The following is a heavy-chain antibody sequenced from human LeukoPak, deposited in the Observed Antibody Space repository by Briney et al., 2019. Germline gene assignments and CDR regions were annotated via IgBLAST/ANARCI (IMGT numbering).Heavy chain of an antibody. CDR1: GYTSTGYY. CDR2: INPSGGST. J-gene: IGHJ5*02. Sequence: ASVKVSCKAPGYTSTGYYIHWVRQAPGQGLEWMGIINPSGGSTSYAEKFQGRVTMTRDTSTSTVYMELSSLRSEDTAVYYCARVGGTSSFDPWGQGTLVTVSS. V-gene: IGHV1-46*01. CDR3: ARVGGTSSFDP. D-gene: IGHD1-1*01.